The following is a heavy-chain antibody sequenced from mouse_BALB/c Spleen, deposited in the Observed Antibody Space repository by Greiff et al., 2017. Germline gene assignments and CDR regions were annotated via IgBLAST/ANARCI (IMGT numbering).Heavy chain of an antibody. V-gene: IGHV14-1*02. D-gene: IGHD2-3*01. CDR1: GFNIKDYY. CDR3: ASYDGYPYYSMDY. CDR2: IDPENGNT. Sequence: VQLQQSGAELVRPGALVKLSCKASGFNIKDYYMHWVKQRPEQGLEWIGWIDPENGNTIYDPKFQGKASITADTSSSTAYMQLSSLTSEDSAVYFCASYDGYPYYSMDYWGQGTSVTVSS. J-gene: IGHJ4*01.